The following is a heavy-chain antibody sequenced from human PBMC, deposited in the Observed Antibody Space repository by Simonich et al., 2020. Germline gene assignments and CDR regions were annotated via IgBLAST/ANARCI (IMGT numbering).Heavy chain of an antibody. J-gene: IGHJ4*02. CDR3: ARDYDILTGYYTFDY. D-gene: IGHD3-9*01. CDR1: GFSLSNARMG. V-gene: IGHV2-26*02. CDR2: IFSNDEK. Sequence: QVTLQESGPVLVKPPETLTLTCTVSGFSLSNARMGVRWIRPPPGKALEWLAHIFSNDEKSYSTSLKSRLTISKDTYKSQVVLTMTNMDPVDTATYYCARDYDILTGYYTFDYWGQGTLVTVSS.